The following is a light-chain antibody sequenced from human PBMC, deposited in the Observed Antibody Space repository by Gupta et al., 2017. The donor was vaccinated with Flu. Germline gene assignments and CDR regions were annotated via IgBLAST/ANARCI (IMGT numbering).Light chain of an antibody. CDR2: GNS. CDR3: AAWDDSLHGHYV. Sequence: QSVLAQPPSASGTPGQRVTISCSGSSPNIGSNAVNWYQQVPSAAPNLLIYGNSQRPSGVPDRFSGSKSGTSASLAITGLQSDDEADYYCAAWDDSLHGHYVFGTGTRVTVL. CDR1: SPNIGSNA. V-gene: IGLV1-44*01. J-gene: IGLJ1*01.